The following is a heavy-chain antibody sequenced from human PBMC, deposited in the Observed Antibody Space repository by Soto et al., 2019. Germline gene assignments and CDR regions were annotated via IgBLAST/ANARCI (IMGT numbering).Heavy chain of an antibody. J-gene: IGHJ6*02. V-gene: IGHV5-51*01. CDR3: ARTIGPLGYCSGGSCPPYYYYGMDV. CDR2: IYPGDSDT. D-gene: IGHD2-15*01. Sequence: YWSWIRQPPGKGLEWMGIIYPGDSDTRYSPSFQGQVTISADKSISTAYLQWSSLKASDTAMYYCARTIGPLGYCSGGSCPPYYYYGMDVWGQGTTVT. CDR1: YW.